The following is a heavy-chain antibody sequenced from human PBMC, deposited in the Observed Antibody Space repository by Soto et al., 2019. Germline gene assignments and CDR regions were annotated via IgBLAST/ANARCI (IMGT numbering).Heavy chain of an antibody. CDR2: ISYDGSNK. Sequence: QVQLVESGGGVVQPGRSLRLSCAASGFTFSSYGMNWVRQAPGKGLEWVAGISYDGSNKYYADSVKGRFTISRDNSKNTLYLQMNSLRAEDRAVYYCAKGPQSSGWYHRKYYYGMDVWGQGTTVTVSS. CDR3: AKGPQSSGWYHRKYYYGMDV. V-gene: IGHV3-30*18. D-gene: IGHD6-19*01. CDR1: GFTFSSYG. J-gene: IGHJ6*02.